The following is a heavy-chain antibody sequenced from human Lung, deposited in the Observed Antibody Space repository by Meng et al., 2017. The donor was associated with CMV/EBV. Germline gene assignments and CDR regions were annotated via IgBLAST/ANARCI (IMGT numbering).Heavy chain of an antibody. D-gene: IGHD6-19*01. CDR3: ASFPPPGKQWLVTDY. CDR1: GGSISSSNW. Sequence: HVLLQETAPGLVKPSGTLSLTCAVSGGSISSSNWWSWVRQPPGKGLEWIGEIYHSGSTNYNPSLKSRVTISVDKSKNQFSLKLSSVTAADTAVYYCASFPPPGKQWLVTDYWGQGTLVTVSS. V-gene: IGHV4-4*02. CDR2: IYHSGST. J-gene: IGHJ4*02.